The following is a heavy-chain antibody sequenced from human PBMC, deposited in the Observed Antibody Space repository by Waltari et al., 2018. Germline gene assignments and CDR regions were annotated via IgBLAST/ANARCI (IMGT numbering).Heavy chain of an antibody. V-gene: IGHV4-34*01. CDR3: ARGGWFGRGNDAFDI. CDR1: GGSFSSYY. Sequence: QVQLQQWGAGLLKPSETLSLSCAVYGGSFSSYYWSWIRQSPRTGLGWIGEINHRGSTNANPSLKSRVTISVDTSKNQVSLRLRSVTAADTAVYYCARGGWFGRGNDAFDIWGQGTTVTVSS. J-gene: IGHJ3*02. CDR2: INHRGST. D-gene: IGHD3-10*01.